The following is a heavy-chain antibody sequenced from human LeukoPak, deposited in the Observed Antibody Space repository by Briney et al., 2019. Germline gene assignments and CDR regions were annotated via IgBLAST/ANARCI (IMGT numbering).Heavy chain of an antibody. V-gene: IGHV3-23*01. CDR2: ISGSGGST. CDR1: GFTFSSYA. D-gene: IGHD5-12*01. J-gene: IGHJ4*02. Sequence: PGGSLRLSCAASGFTFSSYAMSWVRQAPGKGLEWVSAISGSGGSTYYADSVKGRFTISRDNTKNSLYLQMNSLRAEDTAVYYCARMGLRSYTIDYWGQGTLVTVSS. CDR3: ARMGLRSYTIDY.